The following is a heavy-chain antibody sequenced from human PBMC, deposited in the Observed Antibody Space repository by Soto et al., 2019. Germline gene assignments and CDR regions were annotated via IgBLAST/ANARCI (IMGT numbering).Heavy chain of an antibody. Sequence: GGSVRLSCEASGFTFSSVAMSWVRQAPGKGLEWVSSISATTGGTYNADSVQGRFTISRDNSKNTLYLQMNSLRAEDSAVYYCAKDRAGVVAATPFDYSAQGALVPVSS. J-gene: IGHJ4*02. CDR3: AKDRAGVVAATPFDY. D-gene: IGHD2-15*01. CDR2: ISATTGGT. V-gene: IGHV3-23*01. CDR1: GFTFSSVA.